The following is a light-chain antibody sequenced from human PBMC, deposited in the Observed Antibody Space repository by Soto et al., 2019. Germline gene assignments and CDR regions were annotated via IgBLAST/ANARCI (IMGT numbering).Light chain of an antibody. Sequence: DIVMTQSPDSLAVSLGERATINCKSSQSVLYSSNNKNHLAWYQQKSGQPPKLLIYWASTRESGVPDRFRGRGSGKASTLTIKTLRADDVAVYYGQHYNRTPWTFGQGTKVEIK. CDR2: WAS. V-gene: IGKV4-1*01. CDR1: QSVLYSSNNKNH. CDR3: QHYNRTPWT. J-gene: IGKJ1*01.